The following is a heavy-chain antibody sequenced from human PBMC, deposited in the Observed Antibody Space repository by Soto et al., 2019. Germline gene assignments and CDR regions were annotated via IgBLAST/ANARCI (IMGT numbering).Heavy chain of an antibody. D-gene: IGHD3-22*01. Sequence: DSLKISCKGSGYSFTSYWIGWVRQMPGKGLEWMGIIYPGDSDTRYSPSFQGQVTISADKSISTAYLQWSSLKASDTAMYYCARLEPYYYDSSGYFQHWGQGTLVTVSS. CDR1: GYSFTSYW. CDR3: ARLEPYYYDSSGYFQH. J-gene: IGHJ1*01. CDR2: IYPGDSDT. V-gene: IGHV5-51*01.